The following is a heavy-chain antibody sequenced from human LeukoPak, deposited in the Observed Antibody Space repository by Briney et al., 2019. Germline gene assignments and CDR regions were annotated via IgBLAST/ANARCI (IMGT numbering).Heavy chain of an antibody. Sequence: KASETLSLTCAVYGGSFSGYYWSWIRQPPGKGLEWIGEINHSGSTNYNPSLKSRVTISVDTSKNQFSLKLSSVTAADTAVYYCARQVRQWLVWTNERQYYFDYWGQGTLVTVSS. CDR1: GGSFSGYY. CDR2: INHSGST. V-gene: IGHV4-34*01. CDR3: ARQVRQWLVWTNERQYYFDY. J-gene: IGHJ4*02. D-gene: IGHD6-19*01.